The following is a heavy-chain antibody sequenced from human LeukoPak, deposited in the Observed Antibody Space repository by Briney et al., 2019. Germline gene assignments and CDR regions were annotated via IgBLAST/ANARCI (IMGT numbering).Heavy chain of an antibody. V-gene: IGHV3-20*04. J-gene: IGHJ3*01. CDR3: ARGSPGTGILESDAFDV. D-gene: IGHD2-8*02. CDR1: GFTFDDYG. Sequence: GGSLRLSCAASGFTFDDYGMNWVRQAPWKGLEWVSGITWNGGRTGYPDSVKGRFTIFRDNAKKSLYLQMNSLRAEDTALYFCARGSPGTGILESDAFDVWGQGTMVTVSS. CDR2: ITWNGGRT.